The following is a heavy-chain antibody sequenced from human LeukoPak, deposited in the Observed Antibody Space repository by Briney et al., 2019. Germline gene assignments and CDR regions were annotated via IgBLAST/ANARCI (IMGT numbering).Heavy chain of an antibody. V-gene: IGHV3-30-3*01. Sequence: GESLRLSCAASGFTFSGYAMHWVRQAPGKGLEWVAVISYDGSNEYYADSVKGRFTISRDNSKNTLYLQMNSLSVEDTAVYYCARVGYYASGPFSYFDYWGQGTLVTVSS. D-gene: IGHD3-10*01. CDR1: GFTFSGYA. CDR2: ISYDGSNE. J-gene: IGHJ4*02. CDR3: ARVGYYASGPFSYFDY.